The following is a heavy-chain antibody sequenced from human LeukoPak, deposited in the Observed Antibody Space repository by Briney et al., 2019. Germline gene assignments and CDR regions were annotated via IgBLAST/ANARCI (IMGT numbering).Heavy chain of an antibody. CDR3: ARHPYYYESSSYPRFLDS. D-gene: IGHD3-22*01. CDR2: IYYSGST. J-gene: IGHJ4*02. CDR1: GGSISSINYF. Sequence: PSETLSLTCTVSGGSISSINYFWAWIRQPPGKGLEWIGSIYYSGSTYFYPSLKSRVTISVDTSKNQVSLKLSSVTAADTAVYYCARHPYYYESSSYPRFLDSWGQGTLVTVSS. V-gene: IGHV4-39*01.